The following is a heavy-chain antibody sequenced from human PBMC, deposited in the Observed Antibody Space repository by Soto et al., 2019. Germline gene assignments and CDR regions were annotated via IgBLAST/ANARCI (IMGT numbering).Heavy chain of an antibody. V-gene: IGHV3-33*01. CDR1: GFTFSSYG. CDR2: IWYDGSNK. CDR3: ARDLGDFWIGSYYYGMDV. D-gene: IGHD3-3*01. Sequence: GGSLRLSCAASGFTFSSYGMHWVRQAPGKGLEWVAVIWYDGSNKYYADSVKGRFTISRDNSKNTLYLQMNSLRAEDTAVYYCARDLGDFWIGSYYYGMDVWGQGTTVTVSS. J-gene: IGHJ6*02.